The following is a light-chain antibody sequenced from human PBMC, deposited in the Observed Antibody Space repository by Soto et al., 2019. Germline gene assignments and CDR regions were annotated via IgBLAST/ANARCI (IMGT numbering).Light chain of an antibody. J-gene: IGKJ3*01. Sequence: EIVLTQSPATLSLSPGDRATLSCRASQSISGYLAWYQQKPGQAPRLLIYAASSRAADIPARFSGWGSGTDFTLSISSLEPEDFAVYYCQQRGETFGPGTRVDIK. CDR3: QQRGET. CDR1: QSISGY. V-gene: IGKV3-11*01. CDR2: AAS.